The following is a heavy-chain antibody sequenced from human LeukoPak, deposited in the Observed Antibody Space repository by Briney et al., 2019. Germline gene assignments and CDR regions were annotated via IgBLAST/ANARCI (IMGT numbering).Heavy chain of an antibody. D-gene: IGHD3-10*01. CDR2: IYSGGST. V-gene: IGHV3-66*02. CDR3: AREEGGTYYYGSGSPRRGGWFDR. CDR1: GFTVSSNY. Sequence: GGSLRLSCAASGFTVSSNYMSWVRQAPGKGLEWFSVIYSGGSTYYADSVKGRFTISRDNSKNTLYLQMNSLRAGDTAVYYCAREEGGTYYYGSGSPRRGGWFDRWGQGTLVTVSS. J-gene: IGHJ5*02.